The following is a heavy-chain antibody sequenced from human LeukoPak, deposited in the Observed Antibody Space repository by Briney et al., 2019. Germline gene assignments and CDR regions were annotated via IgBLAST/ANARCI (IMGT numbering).Heavy chain of an antibody. CDR1: GYTFTDYY. CDR3: AVSMAVRRGDYFDY. J-gene: IGHJ4*02. CDR2: INPKNGAT. V-gene: IGHV1-2*02. D-gene: IGHD2/OR15-2a*01. Sequence: ASVKVSCKASGYTFTDYYIHWVRQAPGQGLEWMGWINPKNGATNYKEKFQGRVAMTRDTSISTVYMELSGLRPDDTAVYYCAVSMAVRRGDYFDYWGQGTLVTVSS.